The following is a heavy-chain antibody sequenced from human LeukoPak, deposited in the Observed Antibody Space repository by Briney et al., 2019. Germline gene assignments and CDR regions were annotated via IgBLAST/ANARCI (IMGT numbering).Heavy chain of an antibody. CDR1: GFTFSSYS. V-gene: IGHV3-21*01. CDR3: ARGPRSSSWPTEY. CDR2: ISSSSSYI. Sequence: GGSLRLSCAASGFTFSSYSMNWVRQAPGKGLEWASSISSSSSYIYYADSVKGRFTISRDNAKNSLYLQMNSLRAEDTAVYYCARGPRSSSWPTEYWGQGTLVTVSS. J-gene: IGHJ4*02. D-gene: IGHD6-13*01.